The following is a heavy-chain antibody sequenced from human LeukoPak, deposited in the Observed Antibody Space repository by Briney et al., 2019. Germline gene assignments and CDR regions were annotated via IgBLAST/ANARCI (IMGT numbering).Heavy chain of an antibody. D-gene: IGHD3-22*01. CDR1: GYSISSGYY. CDR2: IYYSGST. V-gene: IGHV4-38-2*02. J-gene: IGHJ4*02. Sequence: SETLSLTCTVSGYSISSGYYWGWIRQPPGKGLEWIGYIYYSGSTNYNPSLKSRVTISVDTSKNQFSLKLSSVTAADAAVYYCARHGAASSGNFDYWGQGTLVTVSS. CDR3: ARHGAASSGNFDY.